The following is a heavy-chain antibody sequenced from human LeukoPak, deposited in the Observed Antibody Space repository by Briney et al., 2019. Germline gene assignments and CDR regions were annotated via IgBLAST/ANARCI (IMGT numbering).Heavy chain of an antibody. CDR1: RFTFSSYG. J-gene: IGHJ6*03. CDR2: ISYDGSNK. D-gene: IGHD3-10*01. Sequence: PGRPLRLSCAASRFTFSSYGMHWVRQAPGKGLEWVAVISYDGSNKYYADSVKGRFTISRDNSKNTLFLQMNSLRAEDTAVYYCAKNTGVDYYSYMDVWGKGTTVTVSS. V-gene: IGHV3-30*18. CDR3: AKNTGVDYYSYMDV.